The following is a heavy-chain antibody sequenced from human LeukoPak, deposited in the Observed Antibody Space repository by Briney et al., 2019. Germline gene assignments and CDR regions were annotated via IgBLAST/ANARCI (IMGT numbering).Heavy chain of an antibody. CDR2: TNPNSGNT. Sequence: ASVKVSCKASGYTFSSHDINWVRQVPGHGLEWLGWTNPNSGNTGYAQKFQGRVAMTTDTSTSTAYMELRSLRSDDTAVYYCAFGSSSHNWFDPWGQGTLVTVSS. J-gene: IGHJ5*02. V-gene: IGHV1-8*01. D-gene: IGHD6-6*01. CDR3: AFGSSSHNWFDP. CDR1: GYTFSSHD.